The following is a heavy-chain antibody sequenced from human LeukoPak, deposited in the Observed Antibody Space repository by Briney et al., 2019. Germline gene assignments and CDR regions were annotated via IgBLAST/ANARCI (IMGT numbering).Heavy chain of an antibody. V-gene: IGHV4-39*07. J-gene: IGHJ6*03. D-gene: IGHD6-13*01. CDR1: GGSISSRSYY. Sequence: PSETLSLTCTVSGGSISSRSYYWGWIRQPPGKGLEWIGSIYYSGSTYYNPSLKSRVTISVDTSKNQFSLKLSSVTAADTAVYYCARDLAAAGIKYYYYYMDVWGKGTTVTISS. CDR3: ARDLAAAGIKYYYYYMDV. CDR2: IYYSGST.